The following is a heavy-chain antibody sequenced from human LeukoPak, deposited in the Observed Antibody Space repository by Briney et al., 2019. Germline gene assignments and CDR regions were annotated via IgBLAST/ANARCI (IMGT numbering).Heavy chain of an antibody. D-gene: IGHD3-10*01. J-gene: IGHJ4*02. V-gene: IGHV3-23*01. Sequence: GGSLRLSCAASGFTFSSYAMSWVRQAPGKGLEWVSAISGSGGSTYYADSVKGRFTISRDNSKNTLYLQMNSLRAEDTAVYYCAKDAMVRGVHIYYFDYWGQGTLVTVSS. CDR3: AKDAMVRGVHIYYFDY. CDR2: ISGSGGST. CDR1: GFTFSSYA.